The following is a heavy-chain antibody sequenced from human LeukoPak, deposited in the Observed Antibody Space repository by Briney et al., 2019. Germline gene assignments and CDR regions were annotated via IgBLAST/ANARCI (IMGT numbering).Heavy chain of an antibody. Sequence: ASVKVSCKASGYTFTSYDINWVRQAPGQGLEWMGWMNPNSGNTGYAQKFQGRVTMTRNTSISPAYMELSSLRSEDTAVYYCARAMVRGVIIPGYWGQGTLVTVSS. CDR1: GYTFTSYD. J-gene: IGHJ4*02. CDR3: ARAMVRGVIIPGY. V-gene: IGHV1-8*01. D-gene: IGHD3-10*01. CDR2: MNPNSGNT.